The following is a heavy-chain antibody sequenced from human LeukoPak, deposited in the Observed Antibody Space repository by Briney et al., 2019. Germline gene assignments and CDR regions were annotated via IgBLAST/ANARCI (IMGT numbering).Heavy chain of an antibody. CDR3: ARDLTEWPEDAFDI. D-gene: IGHD1-14*01. CDR2: INTNTGNP. CDR1: GYTFTSYA. Sequence: ASVKVSCKASGYTFTSYAMNWVRQAPGQGLEWMGWINTNTGNPTYAQGFTGRFVFSLDTSVSTAYLQISSLKAEDTAVYYCARDLTEWPEDAFDIWDQGTMVTVSS. J-gene: IGHJ3*02. V-gene: IGHV7-4-1*02.